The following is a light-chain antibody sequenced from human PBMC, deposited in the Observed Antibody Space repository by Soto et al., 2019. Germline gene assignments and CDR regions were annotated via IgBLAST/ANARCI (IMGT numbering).Light chain of an antibody. CDR1: QSISRK. Sequence: DIQMTNSPSTLSASVGDRVIITCRASQSISRKLAWYQQKPGKAPRLLMYDVSTLESGVPSRFSGSGSGTEFTLTISSLQPDDFATYYCQQYHHYPWTFGQGTKVDNK. J-gene: IGKJ1*01. CDR3: QQYHHYPWT. CDR2: DVS. V-gene: IGKV1-5*01.